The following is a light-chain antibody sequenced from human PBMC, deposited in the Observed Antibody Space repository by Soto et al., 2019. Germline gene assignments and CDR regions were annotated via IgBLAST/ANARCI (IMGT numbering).Light chain of an antibody. CDR3: QSFDSSLSGSDVV. CDR2: GNS. J-gene: IGLJ2*01. CDR1: SSNIGAGYD. Sequence: QLVLTQPPSVSGAPGQRVTISCTGTSSNIGAGYDVHWYQQLPGTAPKLLISGNSNRPSGVPDRFSGSKSGISASLAITGLQAEDEADYYCQSFDSSLSGSDVVFGGGTKLTVL. V-gene: IGLV1-40*01.